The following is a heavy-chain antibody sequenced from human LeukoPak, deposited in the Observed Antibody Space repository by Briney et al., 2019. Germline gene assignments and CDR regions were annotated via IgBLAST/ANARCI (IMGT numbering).Heavy chain of an antibody. Sequence: PGGSVRLSCAASGFTFSSYSMNWVRQAPGKGLEWVSSISSSSSYIYYADSVKGRFTISRDNAKNSLYLQMNSLRAEDTAVYYCARGWGIAAAVAFDYWGQGTLVTVSS. CDR2: ISSSSSYI. D-gene: IGHD6-13*01. V-gene: IGHV3-21*01. CDR3: ARGWGIAAAVAFDY. CDR1: GFTFSSYS. J-gene: IGHJ4*02.